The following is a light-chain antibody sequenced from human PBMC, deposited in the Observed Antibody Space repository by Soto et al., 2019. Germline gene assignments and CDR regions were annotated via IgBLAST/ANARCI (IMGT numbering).Light chain of an antibody. J-gene: IGKJ4*01. CDR3: QQYYSTPLT. Sequence: DIVMTQSPDSLAVSLGERATINCKSSQSVLYSSNNKNYLAWYQQKPGQPPKLLIYWASTRESGVPDRFSGSGSGTDFPLTITSLQAEDVAFSYCQQYYSTPLTFGGGTKVEIK. V-gene: IGKV4-1*01. CDR1: QSVLYSSNNKNY. CDR2: WAS.